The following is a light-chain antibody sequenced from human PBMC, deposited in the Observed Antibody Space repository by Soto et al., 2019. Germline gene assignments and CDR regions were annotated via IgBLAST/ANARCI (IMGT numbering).Light chain of an antibody. J-gene: IGLJ3*02. V-gene: IGLV2-14*03. CDR1: SSDVGAYYY. Sequence: QSALTQPASVSGSPGQSITISCTGTSSDVGAYYYVSWYRQHPGTAPNLMIYEVSNRPSGVSNRFSGAKSGNTASLTISGLQAEDEAHYYCSSYTSDMTQVFGGGTKLTVL. CDR3: SSYTSDMTQV. CDR2: EVS.